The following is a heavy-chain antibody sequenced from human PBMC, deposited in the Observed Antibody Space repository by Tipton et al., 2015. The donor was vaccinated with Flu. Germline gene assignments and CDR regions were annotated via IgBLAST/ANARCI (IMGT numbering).Heavy chain of an antibody. CDR2: INHSGTT. V-gene: IGHV4-34*01. CDR3: ARRSGTWNNAGFDP. Sequence: TLSLTCAVYGGFFSGYYWSWIRQPPGEGLVWIGEINHSGTTHYKPSLKSRLTISVDASKNQFSLRLNSVTAADTAVYYCARRSGTWNNAGFDPWGQGTLVTVS. CDR1: GGFFSGYY. J-gene: IGHJ5*02. D-gene: IGHD1/OR15-1a*01.